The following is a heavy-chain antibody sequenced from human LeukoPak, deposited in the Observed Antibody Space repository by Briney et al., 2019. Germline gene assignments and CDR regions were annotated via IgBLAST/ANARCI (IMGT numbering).Heavy chain of an antibody. CDR1: GGSLSRFY. D-gene: IGHD5-18*01. Sequence: SETLSLTCTVSGGSLSRFYWAWIRQPAGRGLAWIGRIHSGGTTNYNPSLESRLTFSLDTSQNQFSLKLNSVTAADTAVYYCARDSPDGYTSGHYYYYLDVWGKGTTVTVSS. J-gene: IGHJ6*03. CDR2: IHSGGTT. CDR3: ARDSPDGYTSGHYYYYLDV. V-gene: IGHV4-4*07.